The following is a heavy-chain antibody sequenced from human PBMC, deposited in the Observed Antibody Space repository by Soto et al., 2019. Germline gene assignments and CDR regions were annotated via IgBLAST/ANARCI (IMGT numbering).Heavy chain of an antibody. D-gene: IGHD3-16*01. CDR2: VYVGGDT. J-gene: IGHJ4*02. V-gene: IGHV3-53*04. CDR3: ASLAVRQTPVLDLDY. Sequence: GGSLRLSCAASGFAVDNKYMTWVRQAPGKGLEWVSVVYVGGDTYYADAVKGRFTISRLSSKNTVFLQMNSLRPEDSAVYYCASLAVRQTPVLDLDYWGRGTLVTVSS. CDR1: GFAVDNKY.